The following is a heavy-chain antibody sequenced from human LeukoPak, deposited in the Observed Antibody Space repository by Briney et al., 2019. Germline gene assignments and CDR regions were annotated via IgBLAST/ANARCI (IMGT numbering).Heavy chain of an antibody. CDR3: ARGTYYDSSVLYFDY. Sequence: PGGSLRLSCAASGFTFSSYWMSWVRQAPGKGLEWVANIKQDGSEKYYVDSVKGRFTISRDNAKNSLYLQMNSPRAEDTAVYYCARGTYYDSSVLYFDYWGQGTLVTVSS. J-gene: IGHJ4*02. D-gene: IGHD3-22*01. CDR2: IKQDGSEK. V-gene: IGHV3-7*01. CDR1: GFTFSSYW.